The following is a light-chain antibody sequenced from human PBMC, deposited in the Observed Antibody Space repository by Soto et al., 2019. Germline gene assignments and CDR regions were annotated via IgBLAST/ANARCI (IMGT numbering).Light chain of an antibody. CDR1: ISNIGNNA. CDR3: ATWDGSLNGVV. CDR2: YDD. V-gene: IGLV1-36*01. J-gene: IGLJ2*01. Sequence: QSVLTQPPSVSEAPRQRVTISCSGSISNIGNNAVNWYQQLPGKAPKLLIYYDDLLPSGVSDRFSGSKPGTSASLAISGLQSEDEADYYCATWDGSLNGVVFGGGTKLTVL.